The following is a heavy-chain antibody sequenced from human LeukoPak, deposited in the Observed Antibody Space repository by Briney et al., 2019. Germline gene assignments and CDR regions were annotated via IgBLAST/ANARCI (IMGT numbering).Heavy chain of an antibody. CDR1: RFTFSSYG. J-gene: IGHJ4*02. V-gene: IGHV3-30*02. CDR2: IQYDGSNE. D-gene: IGHD6-13*01. CDR3: AKDQDRLAAAGPLDY. Sequence: GGSLRLSCAASRFTFSSYGMHWVRQAPGKGLEWVAYIQYDGSNEQYADSVKGRFSISRDSSKNILYLQMNSLRAEDTAVYYCAKDQDRLAAAGPLDYWGQGTLVTVSS.